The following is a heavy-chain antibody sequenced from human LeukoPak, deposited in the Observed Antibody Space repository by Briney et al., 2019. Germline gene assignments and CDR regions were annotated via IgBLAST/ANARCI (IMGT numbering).Heavy chain of an antibody. CDR3: ARATRRYYYYGMDV. D-gene: IGHD1/OR15-1a*01. J-gene: IGHJ6*02. CDR2: INHSGST. CDR1: GGSFSGYY. V-gene: IGHV4-34*01. Sequence: SETLSLTCAVYGGSFSGYYWSCIRQPPGKGLEWIGEINHSGSTNYNPSLKSRVTISVDTSKNQFSLKLSSVTAADTAVYYCARATRRYYYYGMDVWGQGTTVTVSS.